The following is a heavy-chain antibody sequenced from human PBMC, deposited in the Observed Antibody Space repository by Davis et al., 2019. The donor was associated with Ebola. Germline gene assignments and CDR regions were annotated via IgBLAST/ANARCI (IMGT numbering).Heavy chain of an antibody. V-gene: IGHV6-1*01. CDR3: ARGWLRGGMDV. D-gene: IGHD5-18*01. CDR1: GDSVSTAG. J-gene: IGHJ6*04. Sequence: HSQTLSLTCAISGDSVSTAGWNWIRQSPSRGLEWLGRTYYSSKGYSDYAVSVKSLITINPDTSKNQFSLQLNSVTPEDTALYYCARGWLRGGMDVWGEGTTVTVSS. CDR2: TYYSSKGYS.